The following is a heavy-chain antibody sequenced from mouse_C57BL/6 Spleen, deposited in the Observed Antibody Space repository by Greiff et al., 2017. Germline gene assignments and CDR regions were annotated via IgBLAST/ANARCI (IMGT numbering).Heavy chain of an antibody. Sequence: EVQLVESGGGLVQPGGSLSLSCAASGFTFTDYYMSWVRQPPGKALEWLGFIRNKANGYTTEYSASVKGRFTISRDNSQSNLYLQMNALRAEDSATYYCASYPGGSYYYAMDYWGQGTSVTVSS. CDR2: IRNKANGYTT. V-gene: IGHV7-3*01. CDR1: GFTFTDYY. CDR3: ASYPGGSYYYAMDY. D-gene: IGHD1-1*02. J-gene: IGHJ4*01.